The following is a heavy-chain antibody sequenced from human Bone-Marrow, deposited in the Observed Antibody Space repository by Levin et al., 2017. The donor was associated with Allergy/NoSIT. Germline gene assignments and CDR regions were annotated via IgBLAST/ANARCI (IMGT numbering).Heavy chain of an antibody. J-gene: IGHJ4*02. Sequence: GESLKISCEVSGFTFSKYWMHWVRQVPGKGLVWLSRINPDGSDTNYADFGEGRFTLSRDNAKNTLFLQMKSLTAQDTAVYYCAKPSRESRAYDIESWSQGTLVTVS. CDR2: INPDGSDT. CDR3: AKPSRESRAYDIES. CDR1: GFTFSKYW. V-gene: IGHV3-74*01. D-gene: IGHD5-12*01.